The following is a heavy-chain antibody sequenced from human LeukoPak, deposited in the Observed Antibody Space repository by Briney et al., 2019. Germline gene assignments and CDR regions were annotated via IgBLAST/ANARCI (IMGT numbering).Heavy chain of an antibody. CDR2: ISGNADST. CDR1: GFTFSTFW. Sequence: PGGSLRLSCATSGFTFSTFWMHWVRQAPGKGLEWVSTISGNADSTYYADSVKGRFTISRDNSKNTLYLQMTSLRAEDTAVYYCAKRYYYDNSGYYYERYFDYWGQGTLVTVSS. J-gene: IGHJ4*02. CDR3: AKRYYYDNSGYYYERYFDY. V-gene: IGHV3-23*01. D-gene: IGHD3-22*01.